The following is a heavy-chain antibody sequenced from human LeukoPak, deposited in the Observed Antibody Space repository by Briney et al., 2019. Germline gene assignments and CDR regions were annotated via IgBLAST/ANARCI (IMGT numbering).Heavy chain of an antibody. CDR1: GGSISNYY. Sequence: SETLSLTCTVSGGSISNYYWSWSRQPPGKGLEWIGYIYYSGSTNYNPSLKSRVTISVDTSKNQFSLKLNSVTAADTAVYYCARAPNYGDPIDYWGQGTLVTVSS. CDR3: ARAPNYGDPIDY. D-gene: IGHD4-17*01. CDR2: IYYSGST. V-gene: IGHV4-59*01. J-gene: IGHJ4*02.